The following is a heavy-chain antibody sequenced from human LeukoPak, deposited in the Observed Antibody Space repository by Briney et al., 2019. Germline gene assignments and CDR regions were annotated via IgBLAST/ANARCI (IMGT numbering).Heavy chain of an antibody. V-gene: IGHV3-48*04. CDR3: ARVTAASSYYYYYMDV. D-gene: IGHD6-13*01. CDR1: GFTFSNHG. J-gene: IGHJ6*03. Sequence: GGTLRLSCAASGFTFSNHGMNWVRQAPGKGLEWVSYISSSGSTIYYADSVKGRFTISRDNAKNSLYLQMNSLRAEDTAVYYCARVTAASSYYYYYMDVWGKGTTVTVSS. CDR2: ISSSGSTI.